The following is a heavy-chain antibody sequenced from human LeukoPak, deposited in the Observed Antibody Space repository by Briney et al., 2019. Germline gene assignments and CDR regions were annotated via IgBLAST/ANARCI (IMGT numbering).Heavy chain of an antibody. D-gene: IGHD1-7*01. J-gene: IGHJ5*02. CDR3: ARGATDTTRWFDP. V-gene: IGHV3-21*01. CDR1: GFSFNTYS. Sequence: GGSLRLSCAASGFSFNTYSMTWVRQAPGKGLEWVSIISRTSESTFYADSVKGRFTISRDNAKNSLYLQMNGLRADDTATYYCARGATDTTRWFDPWGQGTLVTVSS. CDR2: ISRTSEST.